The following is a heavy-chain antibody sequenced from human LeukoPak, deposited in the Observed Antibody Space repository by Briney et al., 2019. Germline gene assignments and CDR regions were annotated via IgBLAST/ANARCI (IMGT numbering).Heavy chain of an antibody. Sequence: PSETLSLTCTVSGGSISSYYWSWIRQPAGKGLEWIGRIYTSGSTNYNPSLKSRLTMSVDTSKNQFSLKLSSVTAADTAVYYCARDSYYYGSGSYPDVWGKGTTVTVSS. V-gene: IGHV4-4*07. J-gene: IGHJ6*03. CDR2: IYTSGST. CDR1: GGSISSYY. D-gene: IGHD3-10*01. CDR3: ARDSYYYGSGSYPDV.